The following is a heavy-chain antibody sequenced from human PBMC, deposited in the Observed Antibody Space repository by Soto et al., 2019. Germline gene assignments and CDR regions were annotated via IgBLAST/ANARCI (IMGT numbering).Heavy chain of an antibody. CDR1: GFNFSSYS. J-gene: IGHJ6*02. CDR3: ARDLMRWEHFPPPLFYYYYYGMDV. D-gene: IGHD1-26*01. CDR2: ISSSSSYI. Sequence: GGSLRLSCAASGFNFSSYSMNWVRQAPGKGLEWVSSISSSSSYIYYADSVKGRFTISRDNAKNSLYLQMNSLRAEDTAVYYCARDLMRWEHFPPPLFYYYYYGMDVWGQGTTVTVSS. V-gene: IGHV3-21*01.